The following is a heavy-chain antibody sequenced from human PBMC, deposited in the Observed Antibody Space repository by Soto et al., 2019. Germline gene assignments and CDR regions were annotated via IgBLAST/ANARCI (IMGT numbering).Heavy chain of an antibody. V-gene: IGHV1-69*02. D-gene: IGHD3-10*01. CDR2: IIPILGIA. CDR1: GGTFSSYT. J-gene: IGHJ5*02. Sequence: SVKVSCKASGGTFSSYTISWVRQAPGQGLEWMGRIIPILGIANYAQKFQGRVTITADKSTSTAYMELRSLRSDDTAVYYCARVCMVRLLWFGELFAPSGRFDPWGQGTLVTVSS. CDR3: ARVCMVRLLWFGELFAPSGRFDP.